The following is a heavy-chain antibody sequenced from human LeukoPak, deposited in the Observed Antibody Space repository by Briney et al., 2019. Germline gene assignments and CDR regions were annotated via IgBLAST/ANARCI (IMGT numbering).Heavy chain of an antibody. CDR3: AKDGRGYRYGYYY. Sequence: GGSLRLSCAASGFTFSSYGMRWVRQAPGKGLEGVAVISYDGSNKYYADSVKGRFTISRDNSKNTLYLQMNSLRAEDTAVYYCAKDGRGYRYGYYYWGQGTLVTVSS. J-gene: IGHJ4*02. CDR2: ISYDGSNK. D-gene: IGHD5-18*01. CDR1: GFTFSSYG. V-gene: IGHV3-30*18.